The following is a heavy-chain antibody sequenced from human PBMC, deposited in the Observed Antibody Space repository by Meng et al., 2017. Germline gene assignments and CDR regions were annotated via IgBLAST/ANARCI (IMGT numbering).Heavy chain of an antibody. CDR3: ARGRSIKRPSGMDV. CDR2: MNPNSGNT. CDR1: GYTFTSYD. Sequence: ASVKVSCKASGYTFTSYDINWVRQATGQGLEWMGWMNPNSGNTGYAQKFQGRVTMTRNTSISTAYMELSSLRSEETAVYYCARGRSIKRPSGMDVWGQGTTVTVSS. J-gene: IGHJ6*02. V-gene: IGHV1-8*01.